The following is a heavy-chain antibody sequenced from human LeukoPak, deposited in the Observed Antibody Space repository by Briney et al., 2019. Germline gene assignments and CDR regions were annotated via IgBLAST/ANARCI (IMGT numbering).Heavy chain of an antibody. CDR1: GYTFTSYD. Sequence: ASVTVSCKASGYTFTSYDINWVRQAPGQGLEWMGWMNPNSGSTGYAQKFQGRVTMTRNTSISTAYMELSSLRSEDTAVYYCARGRRGYQLLPEDDGWGKGTTVTVSS. V-gene: IGHV1-8*01. D-gene: IGHD2-2*01. J-gene: IGHJ6*04. CDR2: MNPNSGST. CDR3: ARGRRGYQLLPEDDG.